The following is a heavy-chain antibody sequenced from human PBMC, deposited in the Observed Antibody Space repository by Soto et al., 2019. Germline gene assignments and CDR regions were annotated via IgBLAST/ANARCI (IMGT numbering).Heavy chain of an antibody. CDR3: AHGVTFWSGYYGVYNWFDP. CDR1: GFSLSTSGVG. D-gene: IGHD3-3*01. V-gene: IGHV2-5*02. Sequence: SGPTLVNPTQTLTLTCTFSGFSLSTSGVGVGWIRQPPGKALEWLALIYWDDDKRYSPSLKSRLTITKDTSKNQVVLTMTNMDPVDTATYYCAHGVTFWSGYYGVYNWFDPWGQGTLVTVSS. CDR2: IYWDDDK. J-gene: IGHJ5*02.